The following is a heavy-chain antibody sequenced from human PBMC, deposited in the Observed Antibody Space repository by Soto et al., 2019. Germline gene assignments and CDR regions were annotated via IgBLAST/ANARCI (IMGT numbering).Heavy chain of an antibody. CDR1: GVSMSSSGYY. V-gene: IGHV4-39*01. CDR2: IYYSGST. Sequence: SDTLSLTCTVSGVSMSSSGYYWVWIRQPPGKVLEWIGSIYYSGSTFYNPSLKSRVTLSIDTSRNQFSLKLSSVTAADSAVYFCARGESGSYNNWFDAWGQGTLVSVSS. J-gene: IGHJ5*02. CDR3: ARGESGSYNNWFDA. D-gene: IGHD1-26*01.